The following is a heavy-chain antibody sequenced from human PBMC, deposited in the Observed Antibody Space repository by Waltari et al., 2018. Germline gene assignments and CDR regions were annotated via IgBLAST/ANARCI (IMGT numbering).Heavy chain of an antibody. CDR3: ARQLWFGQYYYYMDV. CDR1: GGSFSGYY. J-gene: IGHJ6*03. Sequence: QVQLQQWGAGLLKPSETLSLTCAVYGGSFSGYYWSWIRQPPGKGLEWIGEINHSGSTNYNPSRKSRVTISVDTSKNQFSLKLSSVTAADTAVYYCARQLWFGQYYYYMDVWGKGTTVTVSS. CDR2: INHSGST. D-gene: IGHD3-10*01. V-gene: IGHV4-34*01.